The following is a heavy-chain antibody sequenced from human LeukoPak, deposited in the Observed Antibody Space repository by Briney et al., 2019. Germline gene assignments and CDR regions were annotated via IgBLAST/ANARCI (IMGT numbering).Heavy chain of an antibody. CDR3: AKEIFKWGSWFDP. CDR2: ISYDGTNK. Sequence: GGSLRLSCAASGLTFTSYGMHWVRQAPGKGLEWVAVISYDGTNKYYADSVKGRFTISRDNSKNTLYLQMNSLRAEDTAVYYCAKEIFKWGSWFDPWGQGTLVTVSS. J-gene: IGHJ5*02. D-gene: IGHD7-27*01. CDR1: GLTFTSYG. V-gene: IGHV3-30*18.